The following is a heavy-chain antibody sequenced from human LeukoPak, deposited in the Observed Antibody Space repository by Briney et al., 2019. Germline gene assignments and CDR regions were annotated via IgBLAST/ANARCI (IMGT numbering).Heavy chain of an antibody. CDR3: ARVGCGGDCDADAFDI. CDR2: IIPILGIA. Sequence: ASVKVSCKASGGTFSSYAISWVRQAPGQGLEWMGRIIPILGIANYAQKFQGRVTMTRDTSTSTVYMELSSLRSEDTAIYFCARVGCGGDCDADAFDIWGQGTMVTVSS. V-gene: IGHV1-69*04. D-gene: IGHD2-21*02. J-gene: IGHJ3*02. CDR1: GGTFSSYA.